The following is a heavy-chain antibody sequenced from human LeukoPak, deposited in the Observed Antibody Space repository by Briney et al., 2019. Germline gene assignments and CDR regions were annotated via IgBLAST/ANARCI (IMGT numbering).Heavy chain of an antibody. D-gene: IGHD3-3*01. Sequence: GGSLRLPCAASGFTVSSNYMSWVRQAPGKGLEWVSVIYSGGSTYYADSVKGRFTISRDNSKNTLYLQMNSLRAEDTAVYYCATTGHDFWSGYSDYWGQGTLVTVSS. V-gene: IGHV3-53*01. J-gene: IGHJ4*02. CDR1: GFTVSSNY. CDR3: ATTGHDFWSGYSDY. CDR2: IYSGGST.